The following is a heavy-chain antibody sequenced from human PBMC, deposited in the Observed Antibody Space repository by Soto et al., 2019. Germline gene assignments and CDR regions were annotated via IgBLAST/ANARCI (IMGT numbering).Heavy chain of an antibody. CDR3: ARGNWNYSYGFDV. Sequence: EVQLVESGGGLVQPGGSLRLSCAASEFTFDKYYMTWVRQAPGKGPEWVANINPDGSEQYYVDSVKGRFTISRDNANHSLYIQMNTLRDEDTAVYFCARGNWNYSYGFDVWGQGTTVPVS. D-gene: IGHD1-20*01. CDR1: EFTFDKYY. V-gene: IGHV3-7*01. J-gene: IGHJ6*02. CDR2: INPDGSEQ.